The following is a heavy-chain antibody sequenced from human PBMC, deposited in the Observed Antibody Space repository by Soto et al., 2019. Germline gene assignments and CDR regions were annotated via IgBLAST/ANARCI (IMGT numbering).Heavy chain of an antibody. J-gene: IGHJ3*02. D-gene: IGHD3-10*01. Sequence: ASVKGACKAAGYGFTGDARHWVRQAPGQRLEWMGWINAGNGNTKYAQKFQGRVTMTRNTSISTVYMELSSLTSEDTAVYYCARDLVRGRPDAFDIWGQGTMVPVSS. CDR3: ARDLVRGRPDAFDI. V-gene: IGHV1-3*01. CDR2: INAGNGNT. CDR1: GYGFTGDA.